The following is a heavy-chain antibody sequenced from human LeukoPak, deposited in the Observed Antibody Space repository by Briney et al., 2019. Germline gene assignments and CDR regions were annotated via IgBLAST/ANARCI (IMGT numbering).Heavy chain of an antibody. V-gene: IGHV3-53*01. CDR2: IYSGGST. CDR1: GGSFSGYY. Sequence: QPSETLSLTCAVYGGSFSGYYWSWIRQPPGKGLEWVSVIYSGGSTYYADSVKGRFTISRDNSKNTLYLQMNSLRAEDTAVYYCARVGSIADYYDSSAVDYWGQGTLVTVSS. J-gene: IGHJ4*02. CDR3: ARVGSIADYYDSSAVDY. D-gene: IGHD3-22*01.